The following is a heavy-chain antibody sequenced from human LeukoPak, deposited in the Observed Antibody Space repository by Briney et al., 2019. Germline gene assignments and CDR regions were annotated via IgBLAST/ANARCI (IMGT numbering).Heavy chain of an antibody. D-gene: IGHD1-1*01. V-gene: IGHV3-23*01. CDR1: GFTFSSFV. CDR2: ITDGADT. CDR3: AKLDYWRPGSYFVS. Sequence: GGSLRLSCSASGFTFSSFVMHWVRQAPGKGLESVSVITDGADTYYAESVMGRFPISRSNTPNTAQLQLENMRADDAAVYYSAKLDYWRPGSYFVSWGQGTLVTVSS. J-gene: IGHJ4*02.